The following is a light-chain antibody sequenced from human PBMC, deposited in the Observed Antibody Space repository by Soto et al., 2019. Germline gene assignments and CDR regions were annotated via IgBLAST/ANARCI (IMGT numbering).Light chain of an antibody. V-gene: IGKV3-11*01. Sequence: EIVLTQSPATLSLSPGERATLSCRASQSVSSYLAWYQQKPGQAPRLLIYDASNRATGIPGGFSGSGSGTDFTLTISSLEPEDFAVYYCQQRGNWPWTFGQGTKVDIK. J-gene: IGKJ1*01. CDR3: QQRGNWPWT. CDR2: DAS. CDR1: QSVSSY.